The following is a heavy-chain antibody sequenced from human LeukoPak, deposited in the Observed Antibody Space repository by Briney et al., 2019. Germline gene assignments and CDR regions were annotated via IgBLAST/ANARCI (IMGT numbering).Heavy chain of an antibody. Sequence: GASVKVSCKAPGGTFSSYAISWVRQAPGQGLEWMGGIIPIFGTANYAQKFQGRVTITADESTSTAYMELSSLRSEDTAVYYCARDRDGWLGYFDYWGQGTLVTVSS. J-gene: IGHJ4*02. CDR2: IIPIFGTA. CDR3: ARDRDGWLGYFDY. D-gene: IGHD5-24*01. V-gene: IGHV1-69*13. CDR1: GGTFSSYA.